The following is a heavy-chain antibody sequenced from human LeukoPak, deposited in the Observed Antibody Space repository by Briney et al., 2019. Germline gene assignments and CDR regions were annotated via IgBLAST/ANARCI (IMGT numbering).Heavy chain of an antibody. J-gene: IGHJ5*02. Sequence: SETLSLTCTVSGGSISSYYWSWIRRPPGKGLEWIGYIYYSGSTNYNPSLKSRVTMSVDTSKNQFSLKLSSVTAADTAFYYCAGLYYYDSSGFDPWGQGTLVTVSS. CDR2: IYYSGST. D-gene: IGHD3-22*01. CDR3: AGLYYYDSSGFDP. V-gene: IGHV4-59*12. CDR1: GGSISSYY.